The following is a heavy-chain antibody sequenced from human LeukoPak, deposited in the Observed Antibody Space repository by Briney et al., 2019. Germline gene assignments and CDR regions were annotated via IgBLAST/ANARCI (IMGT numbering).Heavy chain of an antibody. Sequence: GGSLRLSCEASGFTFGSHAMYWVRQAPGKGLERVAGIFGSGGSPHYADPVKGRFTISRDNSRNTVYLQINSLGAEDTAVYYCGKTTVGYSSGQKPAWPVDYWGQGTLVTVSS. CDR1: GFTFGSHA. D-gene: IGHD5-18*01. V-gene: IGHV3-23*01. J-gene: IGHJ4*02. CDR3: GKTTVGYSSGQKPAWPVDY. CDR2: IFGSGGSP.